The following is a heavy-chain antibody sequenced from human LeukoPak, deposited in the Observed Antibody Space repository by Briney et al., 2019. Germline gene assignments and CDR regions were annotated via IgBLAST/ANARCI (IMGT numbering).Heavy chain of an antibody. D-gene: IGHD2-2*01. J-gene: IGHJ6*02. CDR3: ARDPEYCSSTSCYYYYGMDV. CDR1: GYTFTSYG. Sequence: ASVKVSCKASGYTFTSYGNSWARQAPGQGLEWMGWISAYNGNTNYAQKLQGRVTMTTDTSTSTAYMELRSLRSDDTAVYYCARDPEYCSSTSCYYYYGMDVWGQGTTVTVSS. V-gene: IGHV1-18*01. CDR2: ISAYNGNT.